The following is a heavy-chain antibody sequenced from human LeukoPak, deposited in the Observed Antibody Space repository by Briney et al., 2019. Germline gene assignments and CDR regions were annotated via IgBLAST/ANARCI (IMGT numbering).Heavy chain of an antibody. CDR2: IDLNGNHI. CDR3: ARDRGLGRPKWFTS. CDR1: GFTFSSYS. D-gene: IGHD3-16*01. Sequence: PGGSLRLSCVGSGFTFSSYSMNWVRQAPGKGLEWVSSIDLNGNHINYAASVKDRFTISRDNSKNSLFLQMDSLRVEDTAVCYCARDRGLGRPKWFTSWGQGTLVTVSS. J-gene: IGHJ5*01. V-gene: IGHV3-21*01.